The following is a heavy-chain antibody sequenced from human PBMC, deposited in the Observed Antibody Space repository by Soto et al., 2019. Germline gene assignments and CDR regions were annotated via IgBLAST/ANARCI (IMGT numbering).Heavy chain of an antibody. V-gene: IGHV3-33*01. CDR1: GFTFSSYG. J-gene: IGHJ6*02. Sequence: GGSLRLSCAASGFTFSSYGMHWVRQAPGKGLEWVAVIWYDGSNKYYADSVKGRFTISRDNSKNTLYLQMNSLRAEDTAVYYCARDVYVDYDILTGYYKNEPQNYYYGMDVWGQGTTVTVSS. CDR3: ARDVYVDYDILTGYYKNEPQNYYYGMDV. D-gene: IGHD3-9*01. CDR2: IWYDGSNK.